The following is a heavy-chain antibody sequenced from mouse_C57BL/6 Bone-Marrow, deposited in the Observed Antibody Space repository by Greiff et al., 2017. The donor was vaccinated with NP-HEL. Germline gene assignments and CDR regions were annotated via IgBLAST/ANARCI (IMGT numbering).Heavy chain of an antibody. Sequence: VQLQQPGAELVKPGASVKLSCKASGYTFTSYWMHWVKQRPGQGLEWIGMIHPNSGSTNYNEKFKSKATLTVDKSSSTAYMQLSSLTSEDSAVYYGARSTTVVATDYWGQGTTLTVSS. CDR3: ARSTTVVATDY. J-gene: IGHJ2*01. CDR1: GYTFTSYW. D-gene: IGHD1-1*01. V-gene: IGHV1-64*01. CDR2: IHPNSGST.